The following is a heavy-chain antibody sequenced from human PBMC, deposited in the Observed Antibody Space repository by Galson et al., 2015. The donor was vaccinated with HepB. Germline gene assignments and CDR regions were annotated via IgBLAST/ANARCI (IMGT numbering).Heavy chain of an antibody. CDR1: GFSLNTSGMH. Sequence: PALVKPTQPLTLTCTFSGFSLNTSGMHVSWIRQPPGRALEWLARIDWDDDKFYSTSLKTRLTISKDTSKNQVVLTMTNMDPVDTATYYCARVGSGVSFDYWGQGTLVTVSS. J-gene: IGHJ4*02. CDR3: ARVGSGVSFDY. CDR2: IDWDDDK. V-gene: IGHV2-70*04. D-gene: IGHD1-26*01.